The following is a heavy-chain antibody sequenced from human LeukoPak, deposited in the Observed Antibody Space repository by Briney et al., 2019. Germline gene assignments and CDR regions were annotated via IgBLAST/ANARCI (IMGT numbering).Heavy chain of an antibody. Sequence: ASVKVSCKASGGTFSSYAISWVRQAPGQGLEWMGGIIPIFGTANYAQKFQGRVTITADESTSTAYMELSSLRSEDTAVYYCATASVYGDYVGYWGQGTLVTVSS. J-gene: IGHJ4*02. CDR3: ATASVYGDYVGY. V-gene: IGHV1-69*13. CDR2: IIPIFGTA. D-gene: IGHD4-17*01. CDR1: GGTFSSYA.